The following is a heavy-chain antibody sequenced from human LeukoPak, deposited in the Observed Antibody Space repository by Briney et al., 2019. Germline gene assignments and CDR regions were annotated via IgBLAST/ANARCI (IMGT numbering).Heavy chain of an antibody. CDR2: ITSSGSTI. Sequence: SGGSLRLSCAASGFRFSDYYMRWIRQAPGKGREWVSYITSSGSTIYYADSVKGRFTVSRDNTKNSLYLQMDSLRAEDTAVYYCARDRTVTRGYYYYYMDVWGKGTTVTVSS. CDR3: ARDRTVTRGYYYYYMDV. D-gene: IGHD4-17*01. J-gene: IGHJ6*03. V-gene: IGHV3-11*01. CDR1: GFRFSDYY.